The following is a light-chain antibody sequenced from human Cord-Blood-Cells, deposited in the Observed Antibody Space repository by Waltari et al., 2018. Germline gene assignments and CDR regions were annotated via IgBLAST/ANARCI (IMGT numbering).Light chain of an antibody. V-gene: IGKV1-39*01. J-gene: IGKJ2*03. CDR1: RSISSY. CDR2: AAS. Sequence: DIQMTQSPSSLSASVGDRVTITCRASRSISSYLNWYQQKPGKAPKLLIYAASSLQSGVPSRFSGSGSGIDFTLTISSLQPEDFATYYCQQSYNTLYSFGQGTKLEIK. CDR3: QQSYNTLYS.